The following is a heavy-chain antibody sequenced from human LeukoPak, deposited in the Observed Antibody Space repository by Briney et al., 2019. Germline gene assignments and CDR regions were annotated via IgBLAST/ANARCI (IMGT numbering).Heavy chain of an antibody. CDR1: GFTFSSYS. CDR2: ISSSSSYI. Sequence: GGSLRLSCAASGFTFSSYSMNWVRQAPGKGLEWVSSISSSSSYIYYADSVKGRFTISRDNAKNSPYLQTNSLRAEDTAVYYCARAGYVVVTASGAFDIWGQGTMVTVSS. D-gene: IGHD2-21*02. CDR3: ARAGYVVVTASGAFDI. V-gene: IGHV3-21*01. J-gene: IGHJ3*02.